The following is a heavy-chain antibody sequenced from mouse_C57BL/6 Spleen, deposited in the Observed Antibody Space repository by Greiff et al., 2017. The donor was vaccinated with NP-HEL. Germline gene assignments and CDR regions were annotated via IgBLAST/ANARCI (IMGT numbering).Heavy chain of an antibody. V-gene: IGHV3-6*01. J-gene: IGHJ3*01. Sequence: EVQLVESGPGLVKPSQSLSLTCSVTGYSITSGYYWNWIRQFPGNKLEWMGYISYDGSNNYNPSLKNRISITRDTSKNQFFLKLNSVTTEDTATYYCARDLFLWGQGTLVTVSA. CDR2: ISYDGSN. CDR1: GYSITSGYY. CDR3: ARDLFL.